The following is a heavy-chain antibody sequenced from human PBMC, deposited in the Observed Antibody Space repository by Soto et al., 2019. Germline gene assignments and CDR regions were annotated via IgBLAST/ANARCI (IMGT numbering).Heavy chain of an antibody. Sequence: GASVKVSCKASGYTFTSYYTHWVRQAPGQGLEWMGIINPSGGSTSYAQKFQGRVTMTRDTSTSTVYMELSSLRSEDTAVYYCARAGTTMIPFDYWGQGTLVTVSS. V-gene: IGHV1-46*01. CDR2: INPSGGST. CDR1: GYTFTSYY. J-gene: IGHJ4*02. D-gene: IGHD1-7*01. CDR3: ARAGTTMIPFDY.